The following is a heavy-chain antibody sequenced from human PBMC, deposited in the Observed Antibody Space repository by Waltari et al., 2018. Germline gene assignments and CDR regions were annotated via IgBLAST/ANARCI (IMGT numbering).Heavy chain of an antibody. CDR2: ISSSSSYI. Sequence: EVQPVASGGGVVKPGGSLRLFCAASAFTFSSYSMNWARQAPGKEMEWVSSISSSSSYIYDADTVRCRFTISRASAKCALQQQMISLRADDTAVYYCARLSRWGAANRDYWGQGTRVTVSS. V-gene: IGHV3-21*01. J-gene: IGHJ4*02. CDR3: ARLSRWGAANRDY. D-gene: IGHD6-13*01. CDR1: AFTFSSYS.